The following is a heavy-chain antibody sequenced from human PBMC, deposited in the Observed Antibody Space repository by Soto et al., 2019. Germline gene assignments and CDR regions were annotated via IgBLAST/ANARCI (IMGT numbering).Heavy chain of an antibody. J-gene: IGHJ5*02. CDR1: GFTFSSYG. CDR3: AKDAHYDYVWGSYRPTTLSNP. D-gene: IGHD3-16*02. Sequence: GSLRLSCAASGFTFSSYGMHWVRQAPGKGLEWVAVISYDGSNKYYADSVKGRFTISRDNSKNTLYLQMNSLRAEDTAVYYCAKDAHYDYVWGSYRPTTLSNPRGQGT. V-gene: IGHV3-30*18. CDR2: ISYDGSNK.